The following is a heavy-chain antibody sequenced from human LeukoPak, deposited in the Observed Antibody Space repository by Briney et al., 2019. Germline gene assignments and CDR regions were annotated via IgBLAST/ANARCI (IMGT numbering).Heavy chain of an antibody. CDR2: ISGSGGST. J-gene: IGHJ4*02. Sequence: LSLTCTVSGGSISSYYWSWVRQTPGKGLEWVSAISGSGGSTYYADSVKGRFTISRDNSKNTLFLQMNSLRAEDTAFYYCASSLLTRGRGPSDYWGQGTLVTVSS. CDR1: GGSISSYY. CDR3: ASSLLTRGRGPSDY. D-gene: IGHD3-16*01. V-gene: IGHV3-23*01.